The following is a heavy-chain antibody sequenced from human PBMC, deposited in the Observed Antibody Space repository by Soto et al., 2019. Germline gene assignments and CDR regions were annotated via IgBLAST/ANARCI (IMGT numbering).Heavy chain of an antibody. J-gene: IGHJ4*02. D-gene: IGHD3-10*01. V-gene: IGHV4-34*01. CDR1: GASFSGYY. CDR2: INHSGST. CDR3: ARGGRGYYGSGSYPYYFDF. Sequence: QVQLQQWGAGLLKPSETLSLTCAVYGASFSGYYWTWIRQPPGKGLEWIGEINHSGSTNYNPSLKSRVTISLDTSKNQFSLNLSSVTAADTAVYYCARGGRGYYGSGSYPYYFDFWGQGTLVTVSS.